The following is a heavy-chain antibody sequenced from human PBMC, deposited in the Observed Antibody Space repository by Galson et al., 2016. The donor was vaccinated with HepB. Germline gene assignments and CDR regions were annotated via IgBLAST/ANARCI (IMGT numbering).Heavy chain of an antibody. D-gene: IGHD1-20*01. J-gene: IGHJ5*02. V-gene: IGHV3-53*01. Sequence: SLRLSCAASGFTVSGTYMYWVRQAPGKGLEWVSVIYAGGATYYAGSVKGRFTSSRDNSKNKLHLQMNSLRAEDTAVYYCGKGNCGPWGQGTLVTVSP. CDR2: IYAGGAT. CDR1: GFTVSGTY. CDR3: GKGNCGP.